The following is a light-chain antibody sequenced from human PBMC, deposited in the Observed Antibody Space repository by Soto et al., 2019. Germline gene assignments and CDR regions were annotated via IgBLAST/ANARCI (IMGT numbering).Light chain of an antibody. V-gene: IGLV2-14*01. J-gene: IGLJ1*01. CDR1: SSDVGGYKH. CDR2: EVS. Sequence: QSVLTQPASVSGSPGQSITISCTGTSSDVGGYKHVSWYQHHPGKAPKLMIYEVSNRPSGVSNRFSGSKSGCTASLTISGLQAEDEADYYCNSQRSSGTRVFGTGTKLTVL. CDR3: NSQRSSGTRV.